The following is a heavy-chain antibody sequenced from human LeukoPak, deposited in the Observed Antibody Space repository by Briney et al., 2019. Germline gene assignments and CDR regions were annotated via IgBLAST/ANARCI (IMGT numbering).Heavy chain of an antibody. CDR3: ARVTIAARPKGWFDP. Sequence: ASVKVSCKVSGYSFTNYGISWVRQAPGQGLEWMGWISAYNGNTNYAQKLQGRVTMTRDTSTSTVYMELRTLRSDDTAVYYCARVTIAARPKGWFDPWGQGTLVTVSS. CDR1: GYSFTNYG. D-gene: IGHD6-6*01. V-gene: IGHV1-18*01. CDR2: ISAYNGNT. J-gene: IGHJ5*02.